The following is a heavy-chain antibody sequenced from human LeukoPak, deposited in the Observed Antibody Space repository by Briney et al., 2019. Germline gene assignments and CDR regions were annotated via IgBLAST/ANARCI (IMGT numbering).Heavy chain of an antibody. CDR2: ISGSGGST. D-gene: IGHD3-22*01. V-gene: IGHV3-23*01. Sequence: GGSLRLSCEASGFTQNAMSWVRQAPGKGLEWVSAISGSGGSTYYADSVKGRFTISRDNSKDTLYLQMNSLRAEDTAVYYCAKGTYYYDSSGYIYWGQGTLVTVSS. CDR3: AKGTYYYDSSGYIY. CDR1: GFTQNA. J-gene: IGHJ4*02.